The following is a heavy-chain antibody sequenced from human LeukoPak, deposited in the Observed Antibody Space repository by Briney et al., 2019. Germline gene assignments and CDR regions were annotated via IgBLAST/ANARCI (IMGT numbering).Heavy chain of an antibody. V-gene: IGHV4-59*08. J-gene: IGHJ4*02. CDR2: IYYSGST. CDR1: GFTFSSYA. CDR3: ARHSSGYLSYFDY. D-gene: IGHD3-22*01. Sequence: GSLRLACAASGFTFSSYAMHWIRQPPGKGLEWIGYIYYSGSTNYNPSLKSRVTISLDTSKNQFSLKVSSVTAADTAVYYCARHSSGYLSYFDYWGQGTLVPVSS.